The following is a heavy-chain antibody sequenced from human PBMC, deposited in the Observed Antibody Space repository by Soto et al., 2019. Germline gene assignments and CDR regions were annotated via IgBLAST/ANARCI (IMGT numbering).Heavy chain of an antibody. Sequence: GGSLRLSGAASGFTLSSYAMYWVRQAPGKGLDWVAVISYDGSNKHYADSVKGRFTISRDNSKNTLYLQMNSLRAEDTAVYYCARDYDESGGPAHYYYGMDVWGQGTPVTVSS. CDR2: ISYDGSNK. D-gene: IGHD3-22*01. V-gene: IGHV3-30-3*01. CDR1: GFTLSSYA. CDR3: ARDYDESGGPAHYYYGMDV. J-gene: IGHJ6*02.